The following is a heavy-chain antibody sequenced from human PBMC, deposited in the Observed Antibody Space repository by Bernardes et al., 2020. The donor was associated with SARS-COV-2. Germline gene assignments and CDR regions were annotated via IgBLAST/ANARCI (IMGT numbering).Heavy chain of an antibody. D-gene: IGHD3-10*01. CDR3: ARASRGSYFNPYQSYYDAMDV. CDR2: VHSRGNT. CDR1: GGSISGYF. Sequence: ETLSLTCNVSGGSISGYFWCWVRQPPGKGLEWIGSVHSRGNTDYNPSLSSRVIISQDTSNNQFSLELRSVTAADSAVYYCARASRGSYFNPYQSYYDAMDVWGQGTTVTVSS. V-gene: IGHV4-59*01. J-gene: IGHJ6*02.